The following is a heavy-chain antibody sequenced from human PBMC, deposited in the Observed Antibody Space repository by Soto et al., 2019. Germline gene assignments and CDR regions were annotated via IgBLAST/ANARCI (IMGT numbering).Heavy chain of an antibody. D-gene: IGHD5-12*01. CDR1: GFTFSSYP. CDR3: ARHNKRGVWLFDF. CDR2: IASDVNYR. Sequence: QVHLVESGGGVVQPGRSLRLSCAASGFTFSSYPLHWVRQAPGKGLDWVAVIASDVNYRYYADSVRGRFTITRDNSNNTLYLQMNSLRAEDWAVYYCARHNKRGVWLFDFWGQGTLVTVSS. V-gene: IGHV3-30-3*01. J-gene: IGHJ4*01.